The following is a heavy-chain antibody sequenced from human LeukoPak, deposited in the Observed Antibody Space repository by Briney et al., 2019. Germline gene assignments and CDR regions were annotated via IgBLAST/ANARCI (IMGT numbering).Heavy chain of an antibody. J-gene: IGHJ3*02. CDR2: INHSGST. CDR1: GGSFSGYY. V-gene: IGHV4-34*01. D-gene: IGHD3-9*01. CDR3: ARHVRYYDILTGYSGHAFDI. Sequence: SETLSLTCAVYGGSFSGYYWSWIRQPPGKGLEWIGEINHSGSTNYNPSLKSRVTISVDTSKNQFSLKLSSVTAADTAVYYCARHVRYYDILTGYSGHAFDIWGQGTIVTVSS.